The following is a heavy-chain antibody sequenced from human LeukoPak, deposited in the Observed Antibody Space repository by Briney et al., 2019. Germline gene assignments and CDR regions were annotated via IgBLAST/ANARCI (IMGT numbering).Heavy chain of an antibody. CDR3: ARALSSSWYGDY. Sequence: IPSETLSLTCAVYGGSFSGYYWCWIRQPPGKGLEWIGEINHSGSTNYNPSLKSRVTISVGTSKNQFSLKLSSVTAADTAVYYCARALSSSWYGDYWGQGTLVTVSS. V-gene: IGHV4-34*01. CDR2: INHSGST. J-gene: IGHJ4*02. CDR1: GGSFSGYY. D-gene: IGHD6-13*01.